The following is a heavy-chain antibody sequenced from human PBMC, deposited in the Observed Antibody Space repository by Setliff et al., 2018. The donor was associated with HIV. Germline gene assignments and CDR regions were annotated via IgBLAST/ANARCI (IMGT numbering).Heavy chain of an antibody. CDR2: IYHSGST. D-gene: IGHD3-22*01. J-gene: IGHJ3*02. CDR1: GYSISSGCY. V-gene: IGHV4-38-2*01. Sequence: TLSLTCAVSGYSISSGCYWGWIRQPPGKGLEWIGSIYHSGSTYYNPSLKSRVTISVDTSKNQFSLKLSSVTAADTAVYYCASVSRDDSSGYFPMLGAFDIWGQETIVTVSS. CDR3: ASVSRDDSSGYFPMLGAFDI.